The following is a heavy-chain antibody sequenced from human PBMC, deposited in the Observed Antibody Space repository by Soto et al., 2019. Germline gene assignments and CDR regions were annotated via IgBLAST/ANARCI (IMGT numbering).Heavy chain of an antibody. CDR2: INPSGGST. D-gene: IGHD6-13*01. CDR1: GYTFTSYY. Sequence: GASVKVSCKASGYTFTSYYMHWVRQAPGQGLEWMGIINPSGGSTSYAQKFQGRVTMTRDTSTSTVYMELSSLRSEDTAVYYCARDRRIAAAVYYYYYGMGVWGQGTTVTVSS. V-gene: IGHV1-46*01. CDR3: ARDRRIAAAVYYYYYGMGV. J-gene: IGHJ6*02.